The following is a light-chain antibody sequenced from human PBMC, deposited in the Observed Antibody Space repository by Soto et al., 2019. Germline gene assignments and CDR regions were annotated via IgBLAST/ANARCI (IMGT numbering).Light chain of an antibody. V-gene: IGKV1-5*03. CDR1: QSISSW. J-gene: IGKJ1*01. Sequence: DIQMTQSPSTLSASVGDRVTITCRASQSISSWLAWYQQKPGKAPKLLIYKASSLESGVPSRFSGSGSGTEFTLTISSLQPDDFANYYCQQYNSYSRTVGQGTKVDIK. CDR3: QQYNSYSRT. CDR2: KAS.